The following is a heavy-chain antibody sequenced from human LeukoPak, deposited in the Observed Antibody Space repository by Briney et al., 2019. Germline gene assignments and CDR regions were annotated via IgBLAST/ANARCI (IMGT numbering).Heavy chain of an antibody. V-gene: IGHV1-69*05. J-gene: IGHJ3*02. D-gene: IGHD4-23*01. CDR2: IIPIFGTA. CDR3: ARDLGVTRDRLNDAFDI. CDR1: GGTFSSYA. Sequence: GSSVKVSCKASGGTFSSYAISWVRQATGQGLEWMGGIIPIFGTANYAQKFQGRVTITTDESTSTAYMELSSLRSEDTAVYYCARDLGVTRDRLNDAFDIWGQGTMVTVSS.